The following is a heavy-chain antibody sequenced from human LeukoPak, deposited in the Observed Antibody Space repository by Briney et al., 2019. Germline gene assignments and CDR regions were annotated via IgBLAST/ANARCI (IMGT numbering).Heavy chain of an antibody. V-gene: IGHV3-21*01. CDR1: GFTFSSYS. CDR3: ARGRYNWIRNLDNDY. CDR2: ISSSNSYI. J-gene: IGHJ4*02. Sequence: GGSLRLSCAASGFTFSSYSMNWVRQAPGKGLEWVSSISSSNSYIYYADSVKGRFTISRDNAKNSLYLQMNSLRAEDTAVYYCARGRYNWIRNLDNDYWGQGTLVTVSS. D-gene: IGHD1-1*01.